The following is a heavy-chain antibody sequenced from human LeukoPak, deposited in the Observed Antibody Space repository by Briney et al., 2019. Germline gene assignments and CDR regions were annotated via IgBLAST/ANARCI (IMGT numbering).Heavy chain of an antibody. CDR2: ISAYNGNT. J-gene: IGHJ3*02. D-gene: IGHD3-22*01. CDR3: ARDTPNYDSSGYRSDAFDI. CDR1: GYTFTSYG. V-gene: IGHV1-18*01. Sequence: ASVKVSCKASGYTFTSYGISWVRQAPGRGLEWMGWISAYNGNTNYAQKLQGRVTMTTDTSTSTAYMELRSLRSDDTAVYYCARDTPNYDSSGYRSDAFDIWGQGTMVTVSS.